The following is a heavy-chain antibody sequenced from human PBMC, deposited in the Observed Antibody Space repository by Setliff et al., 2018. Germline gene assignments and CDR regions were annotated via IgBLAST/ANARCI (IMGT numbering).Heavy chain of an antibody. J-gene: IGHJ3*01. Sequence: WALVKVSCKASGYTFTNYGFTWVRQAPGQGLEWMGMIITNTGKTSYPKKFRGRVTMTTDTYTGTGYMELRSLTSDDTAVYFCARFGGSCSSSSCYASDLWGQGTMVTVSS. D-gene: IGHD2-2*01. CDR1: GYTFTNYG. CDR3: ARFGGSCSSSSCYASDL. V-gene: IGHV1-18*01. CDR2: IITNTGKT.